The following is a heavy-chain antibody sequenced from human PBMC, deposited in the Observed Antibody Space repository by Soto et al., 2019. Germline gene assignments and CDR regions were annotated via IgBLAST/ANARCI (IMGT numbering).Heavy chain of an antibody. Sequence: QVQLVQSGAEVKKPGASVKVSCKASGYTFTSYYMHWVRQAPGQGLEWMGIINPSGGSTSYAQKFQGRVTMTRDTSTSTVYMEPSSLRSEDTAVYYCARVAHSSSWTRSNFFDYWGQGTLVTVSS. CDR2: INPSGGST. J-gene: IGHJ4*02. CDR3: ARVAHSSSWTRSNFFDY. V-gene: IGHV1-46*01. CDR1: GYTFTSYY. D-gene: IGHD6-13*01.